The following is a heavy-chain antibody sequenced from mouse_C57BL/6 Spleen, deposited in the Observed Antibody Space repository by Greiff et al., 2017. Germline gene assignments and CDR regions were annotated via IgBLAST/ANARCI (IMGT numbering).Heavy chain of an antibody. D-gene: IGHD2-5*01. CDR1: GFNIKDDY. CDR3: TTAVTSYDFDY. J-gene: IGHJ2*01. Sequence: EVQLHQSGAELVRPGASVKLSCTASGFNIKDDYMHWVKQRPEQGLEWIGWIDPENGDTEYASKFQGKATITADTSSNTAYLQLSSLTSEDTAVCDCTTAVTSYDFDYWGQGTTLTVAS. CDR2: IDPENGDT. V-gene: IGHV14-4*01.